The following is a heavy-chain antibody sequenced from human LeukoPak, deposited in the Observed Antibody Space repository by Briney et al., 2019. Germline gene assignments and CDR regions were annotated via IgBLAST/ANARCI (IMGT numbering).Heavy chain of an antibody. CDR2: IIPIFGTA. CDR1: GGTFSSYA. J-gene: IGHJ6*03. CDR3: AKGHYDFWSGYPSDYYYMDV. V-gene: IGHV1-69*05. Sequence: SVKVSCKASGGTFSSYAISWVRQAPGQGLEWMGGIIPIFGTANYAQKFQGRVTITTDESTSTAYMELSSLRSEDTAVYYCAKGHYDFWSGYPSDYYYMDVWGKGTTVTVSS. D-gene: IGHD3-3*01.